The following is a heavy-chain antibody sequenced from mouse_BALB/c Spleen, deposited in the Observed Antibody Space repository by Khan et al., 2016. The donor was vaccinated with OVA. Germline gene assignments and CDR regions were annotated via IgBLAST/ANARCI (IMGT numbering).Heavy chain of an antibody. CDR2: IVPGSDST. V-gene: IGHV1S41*01. CDR1: GYTFTSYW. J-gene: IGHJ2*01. CDR3: ARAMGWQDPLDY. D-gene: IGHD1-1*02. Sequence: DLVKPGASVKLSCKASGYTFTSYWINWIKQRPGQGLEWIGRIVPGSDSTYYNEMFKGKATLTVDTSSSTAYIQLSSLSSEDSAVYSCARAMGWQDPLDYWGQGTTLTVSS.